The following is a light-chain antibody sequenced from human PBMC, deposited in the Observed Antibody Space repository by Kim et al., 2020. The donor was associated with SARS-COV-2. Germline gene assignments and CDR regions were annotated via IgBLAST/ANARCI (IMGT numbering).Light chain of an antibody. J-gene: IGLJ2*01. CDR2: GKN. CDR3: NSRDSNTNMI. V-gene: IGLV3-19*01. CDR1: SLRSYY. Sequence: SSELTQDPVVSVALGQTVRITCQGDSLRSYYASWFQQKPGQAPVLVIYGKNNRPSGIPDRFSGSISGNTASLTITGAQAEDEADYYCNSRDSNTNMIFGGGTQLTVL.